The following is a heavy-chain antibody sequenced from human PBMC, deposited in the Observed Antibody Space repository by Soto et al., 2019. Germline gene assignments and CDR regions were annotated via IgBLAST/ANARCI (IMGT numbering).Heavy chain of an antibody. CDR1: GFTFSSYA. D-gene: IGHD3-22*01. CDR2: ISGSGGST. V-gene: IGHV3-23*01. Sequence: EVQLLESGGGLVQPGGSLRLSCAASGFTFSSYAMSWVRQAPGKGLEWVSAISGSGGSTYYADSVKGRFTISRDNSKNTLYLQMNSLRAEDTDVYYCAKESYYYDRSGYPTAFDYWGQGTLVTVSS. J-gene: IGHJ4*02. CDR3: AKESYYYDRSGYPTAFDY.